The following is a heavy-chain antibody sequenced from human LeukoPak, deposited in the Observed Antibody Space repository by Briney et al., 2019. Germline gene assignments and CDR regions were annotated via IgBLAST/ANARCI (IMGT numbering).Heavy chain of an antibody. V-gene: IGHV3-48*03. CDR3: ARLTSTIPDAFDI. D-gene: IGHD3-3*01. Sequence: QPGGSLRLSCAASGFTFSSYEMNWVRQAPGKGLEWVSYISSSGSTIYYADSVKGRFTISRDNSKNTLYLQMGSLRAEDMAVYYCARLTSTIPDAFDIWAKGQWSPSLQ. CDR1: GFTFSSYE. CDR2: ISSSGSTI. J-gene: IGHJ3*02.